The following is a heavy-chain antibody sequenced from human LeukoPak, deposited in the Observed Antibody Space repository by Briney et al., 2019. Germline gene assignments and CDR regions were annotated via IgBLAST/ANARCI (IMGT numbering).Heavy chain of an antibody. V-gene: IGHV3-74*01. D-gene: IGHD4-17*01. CDR2: INTDGSST. Sequence: GGSLRLSCAASGFTFSSYWMHWVRQAPGKGLVWVSRINTDGSSTTYADSVKGRFTISRDNAKNSLYLQMNSLRAEDTAVYYCARGDYGDYAAPPDYWGQGTLVTVSS. CDR1: GFTFSSYW. CDR3: ARGDYGDYAAPPDY. J-gene: IGHJ4*02.